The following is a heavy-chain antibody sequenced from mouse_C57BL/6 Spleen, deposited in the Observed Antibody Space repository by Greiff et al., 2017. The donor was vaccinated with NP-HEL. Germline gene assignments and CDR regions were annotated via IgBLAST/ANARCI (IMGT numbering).Heavy chain of an antibody. CDR1: GYTFTDYE. V-gene: IGHV1-15*01. CDR2: IDPETGGT. J-gene: IGHJ3*01. Sequence: QVQLKESGAELVRPGASVTLSCKASGYTFTDYEMHWVKQTPVHGLEWIGAIDPETGGTAYNQKFKGKAILTADKSSSTAYMELRSLTSEDSAVYYCTRHYGSSYYWFAYWGQGTLVTVSA. CDR3: TRHYGSSYYWFAY. D-gene: IGHD1-1*01.